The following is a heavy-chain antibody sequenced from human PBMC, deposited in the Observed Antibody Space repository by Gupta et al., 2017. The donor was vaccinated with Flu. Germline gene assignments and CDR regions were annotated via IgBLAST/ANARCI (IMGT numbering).Heavy chain of an antibody. D-gene: IGHD6-13*01. CDR3: AKDQQLVQGYYYGMDV. CDR1: GFTFSSYA. J-gene: IGHJ6*02. Sequence: EVQLLESGGGLVQPGGSLRLSCAASGFTFSSYAMRWVRQAPGKGLERVSAISGSGGSTYYADSVKGRFTISRDNSKNTLYLQMNSLRAEDTAVYYCAKDQQLVQGYYYGMDVWGQGTTVTVSS. CDR2: ISGSGGST. V-gene: IGHV3-23*01.